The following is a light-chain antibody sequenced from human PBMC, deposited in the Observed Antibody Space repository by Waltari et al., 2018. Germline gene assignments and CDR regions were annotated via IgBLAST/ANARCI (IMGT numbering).Light chain of an antibody. CDR1: QYISPY. CDR2: SSS. V-gene: IGKV1-39*01. CDR3: QQSYTTPYT. Sequence: DIQMTQSPSSLSASVGDRVTITCRASQYISPYLNWYQQRQGTAPNLLIYSSSTLQSGVPSRFSGSGSGTDFTLTISSLQPEDFATYYCQQSYTTPYTFGQGTMLEIK. J-gene: IGKJ2*01.